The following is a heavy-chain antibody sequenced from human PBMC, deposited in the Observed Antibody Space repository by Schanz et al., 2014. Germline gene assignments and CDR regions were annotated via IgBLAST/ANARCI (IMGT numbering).Heavy chain of an antibody. D-gene: IGHD3-10*01. CDR2: INPIDGST. V-gene: IGHV1-46*03. CDR3: ARGSPENMIRGELDY. CDR1: GYTFTNFF. J-gene: IGHJ4*02. Sequence: QAHLVQSGAEVHKPGASLKFSCKASGYTFTNFFLHWARQAPGQGLEWMGIINPIDGSTTYAQKFRGAVTLTTDTPTSTAYVELTSLRSEDTAVYYCARGSPENMIRGELDYWGQGTLVTVSS.